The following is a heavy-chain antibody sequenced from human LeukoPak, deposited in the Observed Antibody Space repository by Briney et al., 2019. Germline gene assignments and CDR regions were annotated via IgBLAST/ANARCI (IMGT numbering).Heavy chain of an antibody. Sequence: PGRSLTLSCAASKFLFSHFGMHWVRQAPGKGLEWVAVIWSDGSNRYYADSVKGRFTVSRDNSHNTVYLQMNDLGPEDTAVYYCAKDAQRGFDYSNSLEKWGQGTLVTVAS. J-gene: IGHJ4*02. CDR1: KFLFSHFG. V-gene: IGHV3-33*06. D-gene: IGHD4-11*01. CDR3: AKDAQRGFDYSNSLEK. CDR2: IWSDGSNR.